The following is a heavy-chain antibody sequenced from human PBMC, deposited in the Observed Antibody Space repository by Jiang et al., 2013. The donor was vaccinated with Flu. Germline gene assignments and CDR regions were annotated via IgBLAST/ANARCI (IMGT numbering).Heavy chain of an antibody. D-gene: IGHD1-26*01. J-gene: IGHJ2*01. CDR2: LIVEVIT. CDR3: ARDQDGWEEFDL. Sequence: QAPGRGWSGSHTLIVEVITYCTQTTVKGRFTISRDIAKKSLYLQMNSLRVEDTAVYYCARDQDGWEEFDLWGRGTLVTVSS. V-gene: IGHV3-48*03.